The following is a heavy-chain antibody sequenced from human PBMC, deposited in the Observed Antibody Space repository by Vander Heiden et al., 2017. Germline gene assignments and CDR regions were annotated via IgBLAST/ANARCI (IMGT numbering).Heavy chain of an antibody. CDR1: GYSFTSPW. D-gene: IGHD3-22*01. CDR2: IYPLDSDT. V-gene: IGHV5-51*01. J-gene: IGHJ5*02. Sequence: EVQLVQSGAEVKKPGEYPQISCKGSGYSFTSPWIRRVRQLAGKGPEWMGIIYPLDSDTRYSPSFQGQVTISADKSISTAYLQWSSLKASDTAMYYCARSTTYYYDSSAFDPWGQGTLVTVSS. CDR3: ARSTTYYYDSSAFDP.